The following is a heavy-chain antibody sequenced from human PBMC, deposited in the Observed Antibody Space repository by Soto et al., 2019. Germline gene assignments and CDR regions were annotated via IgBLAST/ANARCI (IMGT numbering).Heavy chain of an antibody. J-gene: IGHJ6*02. CDR3: AKDSLWFGELPPHYYYGMDV. Sequence: QVQLVESGGGVVQPGRSLRLSCAASGFTFSSYGMHWARQAPGKGLEWVAVISYDGSNKYYADSVKGRFTISRDNSKNTLYLQMNSLRAEDTAVYYCAKDSLWFGELPPHYYYGMDVWGQGTTVTVSS. D-gene: IGHD3-10*01. V-gene: IGHV3-30*18. CDR1: GFTFSSYG. CDR2: ISYDGSNK.